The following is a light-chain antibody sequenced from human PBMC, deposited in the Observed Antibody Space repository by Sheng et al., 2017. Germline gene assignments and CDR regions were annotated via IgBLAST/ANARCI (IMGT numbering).Light chain of an antibody. CDR1: TTDVGNFNF. J-gene: IGLJ1*01. V-gene: IGLV2-14*03. CDR3: GSYSSVGTYI. Sequence: QSALTQPASVSGSPGQSITISCTGTTTDVGNFNFVSWFQHFPGKVPNLLIFDVRQRASGVSNRFSGSKSANTASLTISGLQPEDESVFYCGSYSSVGTYIFGSGTKVTVL. CDR2: DVR.